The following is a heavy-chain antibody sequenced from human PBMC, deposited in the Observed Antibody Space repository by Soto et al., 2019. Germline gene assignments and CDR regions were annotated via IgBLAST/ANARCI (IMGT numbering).Heavy chain of an antibody. Sequence: EVPLVESGGGLVQPGGSLRLSCEASGFTFGTYWMTWVRQPPGKGLECVADIKPDGSERYYVDSVKGRFTITRDTANNSLYLHMNSRRAEDTAVYYCATDLNWEHYWGQGTLVTVSS. CDR2: IKPDGSER. CDR1: GFTFGTYW. D-gene: IGHD7-27*01. CDR3: ATDLNWEHY. J-gene: IGHJ4*02. V-gene: IGHV3-7*04.